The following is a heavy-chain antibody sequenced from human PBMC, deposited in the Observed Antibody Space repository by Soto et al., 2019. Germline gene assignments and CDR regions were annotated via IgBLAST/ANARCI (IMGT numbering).Heavy chain of an antibody. CDR1: GYTLTELS. CDR2: FDPEDGET. CDR3: ATTPYYYDSSGYYRYFDY. D-gene: IGHD3-22*01. V-gene: IGHV1-24*01. Sequence: ASVKVSCKVSGYTLTELSMHWVRQAPGKGLEWMGGFDPEDGETIYAQKFQGRVTMTEDTSTDTAYMELSSLRSEDTAVYYCATTPYYYDSSGYYRYFDYWGQGTLVTVSS. J-gene: IGHJ4*02.